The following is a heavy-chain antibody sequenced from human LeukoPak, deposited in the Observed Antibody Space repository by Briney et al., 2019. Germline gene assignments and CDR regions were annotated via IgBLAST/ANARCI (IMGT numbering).Heavy chain of an antibody. CDR1: GFTFRNYG. Sequence: GGSLRLSCAASGFTFRNYGMHWVRQAPGKGLEWVAIIWYDGSNKYYADSVKGRFTISRDNPKNTLYLQMNSLRAEDTAVYFCAKRGVVIRVILVGFHKEAYYFDSWGQGALVTVSS. CDR3: AKRGVVIRVILVGFHKEAYYFDS. D-gene: IGHD3-22*01. CDR2: IWYDGSNK. J-gene: IGHJ4*02. V-gene: IGHV3-33*06.